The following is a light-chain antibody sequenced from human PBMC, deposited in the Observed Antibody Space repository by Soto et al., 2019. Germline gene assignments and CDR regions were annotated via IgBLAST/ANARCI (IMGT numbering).Light chain of an antibody. Sequence: DIQMTQSPSPLSPSIGDRVTITCRAGQSIDNYLNWYQQRPGKAPKXLIYAASSLQSGVPSRFSGSGSGTELTITINSLQREDFEIYYCQQTYSSTWTFGQGTKVDIK. CDR3: QQTYSSTWT. V-gene: IGKV1-39*01. J-gene: IGKJ1*01. CDR1: QSIDNY. CDR2: AAS.